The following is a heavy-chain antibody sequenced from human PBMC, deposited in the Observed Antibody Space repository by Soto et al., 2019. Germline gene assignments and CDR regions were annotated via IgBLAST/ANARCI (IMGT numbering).Heavy chain of an antibody. CDR2: LKSDGSGT. CDR3: VRGDGDYCDGNGYLGRP. D-gene: IGHD5-18*01. CDR1: GFTFSSYW. V-gene: IGHV3-74*01. J-gene: IGHJ5*02. Sequence: EVQLVESGGGLVQPGGSLRLSCAASGFTFSSYWMHWVRQAPGKGLVWVSRLKSDGSGTTYADSVKGRLTIPRDNAKNTLYLQMNSLRAEDTAVYYCVRGDGDYCDGNGYLGRPWCQGTLVTVSS.